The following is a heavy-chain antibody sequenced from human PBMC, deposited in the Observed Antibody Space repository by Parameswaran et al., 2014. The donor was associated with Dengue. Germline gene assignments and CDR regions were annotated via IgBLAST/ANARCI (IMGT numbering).Heavy chain of an antibody. V-gene: IGHV5-51*06. CDR2: IFPSDSDT. CDR3: ARSASLSMATY. Sequence: VRQMPGKGLEWMGIIFPSDSDTRYSPPFQGQVTISADKSTDTAYLQWSSLKASDSAIYYCARSASLSMATYWGKGTQVTVSS. D-gene: IGHD2/OR15-2a*01. J-gene: IGHJ4*02.